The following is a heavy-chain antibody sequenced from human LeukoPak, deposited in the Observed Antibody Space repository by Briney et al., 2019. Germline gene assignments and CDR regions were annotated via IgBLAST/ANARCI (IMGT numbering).Heavy chain of an antibody. CDR3: ARWVDYYDSSASGYFYYMDV. CDR2: ISPYNGKT. Sequence: ASVKVSCKASGYTFTSYGISWVRQAPGQGLEWMGWISPYNGKTNYAQNFQGRVTMTTDTSTTTGYMELRSLRSDDTAVYFGARWVDYYDSSASGYFYYMDVWGKGTTVTVSS. V-gene: IGHV1-18*01. D-gene: IGHD3-22*01. J-gene: IGHJ6*03. CDR1: GYTFTSYG.